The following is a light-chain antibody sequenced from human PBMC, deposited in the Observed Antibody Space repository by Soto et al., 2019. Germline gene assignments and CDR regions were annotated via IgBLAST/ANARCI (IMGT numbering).Light chain of an antibody. Sequence: EIVMTQSPATLSVSPGERATLSCRASQSISGELAWYQQKPGQPPRLLIYGASTRANGVPGRFTGSGSGSEFTLTISGLQSEDFAVYYCQQGHNWPLTFGQGTRLE. V-gene: IGKV3-15*01. CDR2: GAS. CDR3: QQGHNWPLT. CDR1: QSISGE. J-gene: IGKJ2*01.